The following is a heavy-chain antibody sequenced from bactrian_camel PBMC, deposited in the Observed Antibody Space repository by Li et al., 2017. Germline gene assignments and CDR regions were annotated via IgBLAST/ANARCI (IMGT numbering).Heavy chain of an antibody. V-gene: IGHV3S26*01. CDR3: AAGTRIIVGDYCDGITD. CDR2: IDSDGST. CDR1: GYTYSSYC. D-gene: IGHD3*01. J-gene: IGHJ4*01. Sequence: HVQLVESGGGSVQAGGSLRLSCAASGYTYSSYCMGWFRQAPGKEREGVAAIDSDGSTSYADSVKGRFTISKDNAKNTLYLQMNSLKPEDTGMYYCAAGTRIIVGDYCDGITDWGQGTQVTVS.